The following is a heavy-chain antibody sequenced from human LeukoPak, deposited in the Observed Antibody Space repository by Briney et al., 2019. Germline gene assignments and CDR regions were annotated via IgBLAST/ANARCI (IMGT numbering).Heavy chain of an antibody. CDR1: GGTFSSYA. J-gene: IGHJ6*02. CDR2: IIPIFGTA. CDR3: ARDAGDVVPADSYYYYYGMDV. V-gene: IGHV1-69*13. D-gene: IGHD2-2*01. Sequence: GASVKVSCKASGGTFSSYAISWVRQAPGQGLEWMGGIIPIFGTANYAQKFQGRVTITADESTSTAYMELSSLRSEDTAVYYCARDAGDVVPADSYYYYYGMDVWGQGTTVTVSS.